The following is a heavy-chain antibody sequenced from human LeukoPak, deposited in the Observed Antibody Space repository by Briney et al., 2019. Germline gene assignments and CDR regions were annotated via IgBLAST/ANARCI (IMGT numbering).Heavy chain of an antibody. CDR2: LSGSGITT. D-gene: IGHD6-19*01. Sequence: GGSLRLSCAASGFTFSNSAMSWVRQSPGKGREWVSTLSGSGITTYYADSVKGRFTISRDNSKNTLYLQMNSLRAEDTAVYYCAKGIYSSGWSYFDYWGHGTLVPVSS. CDR1: GFTFSNSA. V-gene: IGHV3-23*01. J-gene: IGHJ4*01. CDR3: AKGIYSSGWSYFDY.